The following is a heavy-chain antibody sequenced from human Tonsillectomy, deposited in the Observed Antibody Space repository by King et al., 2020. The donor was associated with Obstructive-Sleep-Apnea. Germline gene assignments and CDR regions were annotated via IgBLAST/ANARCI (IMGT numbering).Heavy chain of an antibody. D-gene: IGHD2-15*01. J-gene: IGHJ4*02. CDR2: ISYDGSDK. V-gene: IGHV3-30*03. Sequence: VQLVESGGGVVQPGRSLGLSCVASGFTFSSYGMHWVRQAPGKGLEWVAIISYDGSDKYYADSVKGRFTISRDNSKDTLFLQMNSLRAEDSAVYYCATDYRRYCSGGSCYSVDYWGQGTLVTVSS. CDR3: ATDYRRYCSGGSCYSVDY. CDR1: GFTFSSYG.